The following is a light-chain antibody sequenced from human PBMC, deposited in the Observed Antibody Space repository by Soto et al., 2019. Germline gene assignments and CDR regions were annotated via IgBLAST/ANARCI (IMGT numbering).Light chain of an antibody. J-gene: IGKJ2*01. CDR1: QSIDNY. Sequence: EIPMTQSPSSLSASVGERVTITCRASQSIDNYLNWYQQKPGKAPKLLIYAVSNLQSGVPSRFSGSGSGTDFTLTVSSLQAEDSATYYCQQSYSTPLYTFGQGTKLEIK. V-gene: IGKV1-39*01. CDR2: AVS. CDR3: QQSYSTPLYT.